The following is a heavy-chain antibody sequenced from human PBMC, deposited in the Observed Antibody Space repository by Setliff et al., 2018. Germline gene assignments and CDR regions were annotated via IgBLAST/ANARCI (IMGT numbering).Heavy chain of an antibody. Sequence: NPSETLSLTCNVSGGSISSYSWSWIRQAPGKGLEWIGYLYYSGNTNYNPSLQSRVTLSLDTSENEFSLRLTSVTAADTAVYFCARTINFLGSGTWGYMDVWGKGTTVTVSS. CDR2: LYYSGNT. J-gene: IGHJ6*03. V-gene: IGHV4-59*12. CDR3: ARTINFLGSGTWGYMDV. D-gene: IGHD3-10*01. CDR1: GGSISSYS.